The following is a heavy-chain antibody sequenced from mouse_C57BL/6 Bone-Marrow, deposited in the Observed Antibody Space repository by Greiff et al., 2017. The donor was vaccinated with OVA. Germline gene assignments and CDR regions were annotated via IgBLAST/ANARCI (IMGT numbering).Heavy chain of an antibody. D-gene: IGHD1-1*01. J-gene: IGHJ1*03. CDR2: IWSGGST. CDR3: ATGSNYYGSSYTLCFDV. V-gene: IGHV2-2*01. Sequence: VHLVESGPGLVQPSQSLSITCTVSGFSLTSYGVHWVRQSPGKGLEWLGVIWSGGSTDYNAAFISRLSISKDNSKSQVFFQMNSLQAYDTAIYYCATGSNYYGSSYTLCFDVWGTGTTVTVSS. CDR1: GFSLTSYG.